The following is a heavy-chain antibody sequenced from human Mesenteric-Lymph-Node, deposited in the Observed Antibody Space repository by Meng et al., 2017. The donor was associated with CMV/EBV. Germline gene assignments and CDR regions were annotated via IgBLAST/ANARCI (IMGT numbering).Heavy chain of an antibody. J-gene: IGHJ4*02. CDR3: ARDGYSSSRSFDY. CDR2: ISSSSSYI. V-gene: IGHV3-21*01. Sequence: GESLKISCAASGFTFSTYNMNWVRQAPGKGLEWVSSISSSSSYIYYADSVKGRFTISRDNAKNSLYLQMNSLRAEDTAVYYCARDGYSSSRSFDYWGQGTLVTVSS. CDR1: GFTFSTYN. D-gene: IGHD6-6*01.